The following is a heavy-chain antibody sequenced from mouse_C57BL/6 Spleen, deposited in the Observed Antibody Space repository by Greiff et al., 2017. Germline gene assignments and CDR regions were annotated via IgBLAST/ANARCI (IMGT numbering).Heavy chain of an antibody. Sequence: VQLQQPGAELVRPGTSVKLSCKASGYTFTSYWMHWVKQRPGQGLEWIGVIDPSDSYTNYNQKFKGKATLTVDTSSRPAYMQLSSLTSADSAVYDCAREGVVSTVVTPFAYWGQGTLVTVSA. J-gene: IGHJ3*01. CDR3: AREGVVSTVVTPFAY. CDR1: GYTFTSYW. V-gene: IGHV1-59*01. D-gene: IGHD1-1*01. CDR2: IDPSDSYT.